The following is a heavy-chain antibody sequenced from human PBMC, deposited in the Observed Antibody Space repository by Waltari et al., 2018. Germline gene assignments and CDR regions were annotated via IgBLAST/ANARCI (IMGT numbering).Heavy chain of an antibody. Sequence: QLQLQESGPGLVKPSETLSLTCTVSGGSLSSRSYYWGWLRPPPGKGLEWIGSIYYGGSTYYNPSLKSRVTISVDTSKNQFSLKLSSVTAADTAVYYCARHPAMTIMLWYFDLWGRGTLVTVSS. J-gene: IGHJ2*01. V-gene: IGHV4-39*01. CDR1: GGSLSSRSYY. CDR2: IYYGGST. CDR3: ARHPAMTIMLWYFDL. D-gene: IGHD2-8*01.